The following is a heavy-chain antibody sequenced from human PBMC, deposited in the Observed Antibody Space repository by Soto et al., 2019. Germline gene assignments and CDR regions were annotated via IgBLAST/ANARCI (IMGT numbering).Heavy chain of an antibody. V-gene: IGHV3-48*02. CDR2: TSGSSGTS. Sequence: GGSLRLSCAASGFTFSSYGMNWVCQAPGKGLEWIAYTSGSSGTSHYADSVKGRFAISRDNAKNSLYLQMGSLTNEDTAVYYCARDMRANSSGSADYWGEGTLVTVSS. CDR1: GFTFSSYG. CDR3: ARDMRANSSGSADY. J-gene: IGHJ4*02. D-gene: IGHD5-18*01.